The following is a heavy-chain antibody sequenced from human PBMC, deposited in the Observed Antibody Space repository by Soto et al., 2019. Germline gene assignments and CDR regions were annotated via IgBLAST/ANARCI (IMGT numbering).Heavy chain of an antibody. CDR1: GGTFSSYA. Sequence: GASVKVSCKASGGTFSSYAISWVRQAPGQGLEWMGGIIPIFGTANYAQKFQGRVTITADESTSTAYMELSSLRSEDTAVYYCAKDSHWGIISPTHDHWGQGTQVTVSS. J-gene: IGHJ4*02. D-gene: IGHD3-16*01. CDR3: AKDSHWGIISPTHDH. CDR2: IIPIFGTA. V-gene: IGHV1-69*13.